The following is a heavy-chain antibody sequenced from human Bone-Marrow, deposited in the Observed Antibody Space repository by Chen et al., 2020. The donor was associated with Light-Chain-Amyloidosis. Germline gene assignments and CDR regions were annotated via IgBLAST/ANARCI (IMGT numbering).Heavy chain of an antibody. V-gene: IGHV3-33*01. CDR2: IWYDGSNK. D-gene: IGHD5-12*01. Sequence: QVQLVESGGGVVQPGRSLRLSCAASGFTFSSYGMHWVRQAPGKGLEGVAVIWYDGSNKDYADSVKGRFTISRENSKNTLYLQMNSLRAEDTAVYYCARVLSRDGYNYAFDIWGQGTMVTVSS. J-gene: IGHJ3*02. CDR3: ARVLSRDGYNYAFDI. CDR1: GFTFSSYG.